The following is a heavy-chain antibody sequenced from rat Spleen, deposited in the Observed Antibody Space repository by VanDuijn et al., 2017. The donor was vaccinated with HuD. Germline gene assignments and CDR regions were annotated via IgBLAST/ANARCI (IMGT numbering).Heavy chain of an antibody. CDR3: ARQGYGGDSDWFAY. Sequence: EVQLVASGGGLVQPGGSLKLSCTTSGFTFSYYDMAWVRQAPTKGLEWVATISYDGSTTYYRDSVKGRFTISRDNAKSTLYLQMDSLRSEDTATYYCARQGYGGDSDWFAYWGQGTLVTVSS. CDR1: GFTFSYYD. CDR2: ISYDGSTT. D-gene: IGHD1-11*01. V-gene: IGHV5-7*01. J-gene: IGHJ3*01.